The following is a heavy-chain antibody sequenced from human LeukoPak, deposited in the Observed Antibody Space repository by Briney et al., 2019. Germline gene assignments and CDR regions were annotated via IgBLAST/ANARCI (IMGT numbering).Heavy chain of an antibody. V-gene: IGHV1-69*04. J-gene: IGHJ4*02. D-gene: IGHD3-22*01. CDR3: ARDSPYDSSGYYPFSGDY. CDR2: IIPILGIA. Sequence: SVKVSCEASGGTFSSYAISWVRQAPGQGLEWMGRIIPILGIANYAQKFQGRVTITADKSTSTAYMELSSLRSEDTAVYYCARDSPYDSSGYYPFSGDYWGQGTLVTVSS. CDR1: GGTFSSYA.